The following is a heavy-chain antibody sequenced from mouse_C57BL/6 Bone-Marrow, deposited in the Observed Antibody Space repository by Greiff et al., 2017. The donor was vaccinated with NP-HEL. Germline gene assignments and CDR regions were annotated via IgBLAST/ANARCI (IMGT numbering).Heavy chain of an antibody. CDR3: ARWGTGTGFDY. V-gene: IGHV1-64*01. Sequence: QVQLKQSGAELVKPGASVKLSCKASGYTFTSYWMHWVKQRPGQGLEWIGMIHPNSGSTNYNEKFKSKATLTVDKSSSTAYMQLSSLTSEDSAVYYCARWGTGTGFDYWGQGTTLTVSS. CDR1: GYTFTSYW. D-gene: IGHD4-1*01. J-gene: IGHJ2*01. CDR2: IHPNSGST.